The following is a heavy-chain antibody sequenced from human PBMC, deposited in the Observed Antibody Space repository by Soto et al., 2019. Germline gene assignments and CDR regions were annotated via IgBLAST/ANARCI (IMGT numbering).Heavy chain of an antibody. CDR1: GFTFSNYW. J-gene: IGHJ6*02. V-gene: IGHV3-74*03. D-gene: IGHD6-13*01. Sequence: EVQLVESGGGLVQPGGSLRLSCAASGFTFSNYWMYWVRQAPGKGLVWVSRVNNDGTDTTHAESVKGRFTISRDNAENTWYLQMNSLRAEDTAVYYCARGGLQHALDVWGQGSTVTVSS. CDR3: ARGGLQHALDV. CDR2: VNNDGTDT.